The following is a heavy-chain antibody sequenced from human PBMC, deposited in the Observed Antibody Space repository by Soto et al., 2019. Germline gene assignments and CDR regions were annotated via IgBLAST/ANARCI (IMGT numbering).Heavy chain of an antibody. CDR2: ISYGGSP. J-gene: IGHJ4*02. Sequence: SETLSLTCPFSGGTINNYYWSWIRQPPGKGLEWIGYISYGGSPNYSPSLKSRVTISADTSKNQISLKVNSVTAADTAVYYCARGYCTGGSCYRPGFDYWGQGTLVTVPQ. V-gene: IGHV4-59*01. CDR1: GGTINNYY. D-gene: IGHD2-15*01. CDR3: ARGYCTGGSCYRPGFDY.